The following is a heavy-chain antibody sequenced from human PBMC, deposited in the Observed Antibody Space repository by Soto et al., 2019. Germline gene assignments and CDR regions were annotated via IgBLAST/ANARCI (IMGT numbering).Heavy chain of an antibody. D-gene: IGHD3-3*01. Sequence: ESGGGLVQPGRSLRLSCAASGFTFSSYGMHWVRQAPGKGLEWVAVIWYDGSNKYYADSVKGRFTISRDNSKNTLYLQMNSLRAEDTAVYYCARVADYDFWSGVYDYWGQGTLVTVSS. J-gene: IGHJ4*02. CDR2: IWYDGSNK. CDR3: ARVADYDFWSGVYDY. CDR1: GFTFSSYG. V-gene: IGHV3-33*01.